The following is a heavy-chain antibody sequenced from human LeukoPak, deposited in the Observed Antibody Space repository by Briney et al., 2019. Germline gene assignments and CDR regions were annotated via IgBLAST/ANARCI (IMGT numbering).Heavy chain of an antibody. D-gene: IGHD3-10*01. V-gene: IGHV3-23*01. CDR1: GFTFSSYA. CDR3: AKESYYNPLVGGRFDY. CDR2: ISGSGGSA. J-gene: IGHJ4*02. Sequence: PGGSLRLSCAASGFTFSSYAMSWVRQAPGKGLEWVSAISGSGGSAYYADSVKGRFTISRDNSKNTLYLQMNSLRAEDTAVYYCAKESYYNPLVGGRFDYWGQGTLVTVSS.